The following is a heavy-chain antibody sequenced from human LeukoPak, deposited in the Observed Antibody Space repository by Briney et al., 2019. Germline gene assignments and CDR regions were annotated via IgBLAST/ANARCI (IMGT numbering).Heavy chain of an antibody. CDR1: GGSISSYY. D-gene: IGHD3-10*01. Sequence: PSETLSLTCTVSGGSISSYYWSWIRQPPGKGLVWIGYIYYSGSTNYNPSLKSRVTISVDTSKNQFSLKLSSVTAADTAVYYCARHYGTLWYYYYMDVWGKGTTVTVSS. CDR3: ARHYGTLWYYYYMDV. J-gene: IGHJ6*03. CDR2: IYYSGST. V-gene: IGHV4-59*01.